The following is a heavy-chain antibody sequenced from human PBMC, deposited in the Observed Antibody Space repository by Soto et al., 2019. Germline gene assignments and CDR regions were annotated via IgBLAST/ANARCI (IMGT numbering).Heavy chain of an antibody. Sequence: LETLSLTCAVYGGSFSGYYWSWIRQPPGKGLEWIGEINHSGSTNYNPSLKSRVTISVDTSKNQFSLKLSSVTAADTAVYYCARGFGSGSYPLDYWGQGTLVTVSS. CDR1: GGSFSGYY. V-gene: IGHV4-34*01. CDR3: ARGFGSGSYPLDY. D-gene: IGHD3-10*01. CDR2: INHSGST. J-gene: IGHJ4*02.